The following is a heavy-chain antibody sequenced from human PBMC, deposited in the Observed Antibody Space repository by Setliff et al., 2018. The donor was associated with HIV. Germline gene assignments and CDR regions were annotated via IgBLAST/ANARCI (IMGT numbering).Heavy chain of an antibody. J-gene: IGHJ4*02. V-gene: IGHV1-18*01. D-gene: IGHD5-12*01. Sequence: ASVKVSCKASGYTFSSYGISWVRQAPGQGLEWMGWVSGYNGNTKYVQKLQGRVTMTTDTSTRTVYMELRSLRHDDTALYFCVRDEKRAAGGSMYYFDYWGQGTLVTVSS. CDR3: VRDEKRAAGGSMYYFDY. CDR2: VSGYNGNT. CDR1: GYTFSSYG.